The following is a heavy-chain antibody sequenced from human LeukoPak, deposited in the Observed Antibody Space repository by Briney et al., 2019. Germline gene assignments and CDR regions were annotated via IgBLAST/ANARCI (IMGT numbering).Heavy chain of an antibody. CDR1: GGTFSSYA. D-gene: IGHD5-18*01. V-gene: IGHV1-69*13. Sequence: SVKVSCKASGGTFSSYAISWVRQAPGQGLEWMGGIISIFGTANYAQKFQGRVTITADESTSTAYMELSSLRSEDTAVYYCARERGCSYGYPSAHAFDIWGQGTMVTVSS. CDR3: ARERGCSYGYPSAHAFDI. CDR2: IISIFGTA. J-gene: IGHJ3*02.